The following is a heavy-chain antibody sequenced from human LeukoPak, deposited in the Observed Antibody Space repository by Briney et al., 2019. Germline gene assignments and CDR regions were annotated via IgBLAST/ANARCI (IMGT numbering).Heavy chain of an antibody. J-gene: IGHJ5*02. CDR1: GYTFTSYD. D-gene: IGHD1-26*01. Sequence: ASVKVSCKASGYTFTSYDINWVRQATGQGLEWMGWMNPNSGNTGYAQKFQGRVTMTRDTSTSTVYMELSSLRSEDTAVYYCARGHSGSYFDWFDPWGQGTLVTVSS. CDR2: MNPNSGNT. V-gene: IGHV1-8*02. CDR3: ARGHSGSYFDWFDP.